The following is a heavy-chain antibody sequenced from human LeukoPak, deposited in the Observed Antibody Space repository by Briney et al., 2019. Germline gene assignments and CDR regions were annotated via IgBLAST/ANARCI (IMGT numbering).Heavy chain of an antibody. CDR1: GGSFSGYY. J-gene: IGHJ4*02. CDR2: IYYRGTT. V-gene: IGHV4-34*01. CDR3: ARLPGGNPHFDY. Sequence: SETLSLTCAVYGGSFSGYYWSWIRQPPGKGLEWIASIYYRGTTHYNPSHQSRVTMSVDTSKNQFSLKLSSVTAADTAVYYCARLPGGNPHFDYWGQGTLVTVSS. D-gene: IGHD1-26*01.